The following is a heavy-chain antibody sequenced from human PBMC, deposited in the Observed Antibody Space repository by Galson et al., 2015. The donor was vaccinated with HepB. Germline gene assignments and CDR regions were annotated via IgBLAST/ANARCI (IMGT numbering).Heavy chain of an antibody. Sequence: SLRLSCAASGFTFSNAWMSWVRQAPGKGLEWVGRIKSKTDGGTTDYAAPVKGRFTISRDDSKNTLYLQMNSLKTEDTAVYYCTTESVFVVAAVYDAFDTWGQGTMVTVSS. CDR3: TTESVFVVAAVYDAFDT. CDR2: IKSKTDGGTT. J-gene: IGHJ3*02. D-gene: IGHD2-15*01. V-gene: IGHV3-15*01. CDR1: GFTFSNAW.